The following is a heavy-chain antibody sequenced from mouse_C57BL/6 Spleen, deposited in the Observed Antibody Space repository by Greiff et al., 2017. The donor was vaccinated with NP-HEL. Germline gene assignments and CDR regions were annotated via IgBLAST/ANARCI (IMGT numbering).Heavy chain of an antibody. Sequence: EVNVVESGGDLVKPGGSLKLSCAASGFTFSSYGMSWVRQTPDKRLEWVATISSGGSYTYYPDSVKGRFTISRDNAKNTLYLQMSSLKSEDTAMYYCARHYYGSSYYWYFDVWGTGTTVTVSS. V-gene: IGHV5-6*01. CDR2: ISSGGSYT. J-gene: IGHJ1*03. CDR1: GFTFSSYG. CDR3: ARHYYGSSYYWYFDV. D-gene: IGHD1-1*01.